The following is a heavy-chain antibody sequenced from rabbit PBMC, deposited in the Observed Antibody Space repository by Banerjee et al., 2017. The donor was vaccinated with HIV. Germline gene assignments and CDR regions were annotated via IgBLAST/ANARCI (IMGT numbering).Heavy chain of an antibody. CDR3: ARSSSGYSRNNL. V-gene: IGHV1S45*01. J-gene: IGHJ4*01. D-gene: IGHD1-1*01. CDR2: IVTGSGNT. Sequence: QEQLVESGGGLVQPEGSLTLTCKASGFDFSSYYYMCWVRQAPGKGLEWIGCIVTGSGNTYYANWAKGRFTISKTSSTTVTLQMTSLTAADTATYFCARSSSGYSRNNLWGPGTLVTVS. CDR1: GFDFSSYYY.